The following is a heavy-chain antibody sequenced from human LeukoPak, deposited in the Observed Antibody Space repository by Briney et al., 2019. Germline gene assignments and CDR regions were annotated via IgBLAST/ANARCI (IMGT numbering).Heavy chain of an antibody. CDR2: IYYSGST. V-gene: IGHV4-59*01. D-gene: IGHD3/OR15-3a*01. CDR1: GGSLSSYY. Sequence: SETLSLTCTVSGGSLSSYYWSWIRQPPGKGLEWIGYIYYSGSTNYNPSLKSRLTISVDTSKNQFPLKLSSVTAADTAVYYCARDGLGYAFDIWGQGTMVTVSS. CDR3: ARDGLGYAFDI. J-gene: IGHJ3*02.